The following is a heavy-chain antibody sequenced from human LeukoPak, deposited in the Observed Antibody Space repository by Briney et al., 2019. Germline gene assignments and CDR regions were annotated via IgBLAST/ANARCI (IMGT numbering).Heavy chain of an antibody. D-gene: IGHD4-23*01. V-gene: IGHV1-8*02. CDR2: MNPNSGNT. Sequence: ASVKVSCKASGGTFSSYAISWVRQATGQGLEWMGWMNPNSGNTGYAQKFQGRVTMARNTSISTAYMELSSLRSEDTAVYFCARADYGGKFDPWGQGTLVTVSS. CDR3: ARADYGGKFDP. J-gene: IGHJ5*02. CDR1: GGTFSSYA.